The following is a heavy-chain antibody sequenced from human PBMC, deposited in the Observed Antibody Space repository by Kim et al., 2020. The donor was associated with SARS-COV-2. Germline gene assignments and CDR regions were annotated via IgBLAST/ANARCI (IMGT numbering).Heavy chain of an antibody. CDR1: GYSFTSYW. J-gene: IGHJ4*02. CDR3: ATRGGYYDSSGYYRGFDY. V-gene: IGHV5-51*01. CDR2: IYPGDSVT. Sequence: GESLKISCKGSGYSFTSYWIGWVRQMPGKGLEWMGIIYPGDSVTRYSPSFQGQVTSPADKSISTAYLQWSSLKASDTAMYYCATRGGYYDSSGYYRGFDYWGQGTLVTVSS. D-gene: IGHD3-22*01.